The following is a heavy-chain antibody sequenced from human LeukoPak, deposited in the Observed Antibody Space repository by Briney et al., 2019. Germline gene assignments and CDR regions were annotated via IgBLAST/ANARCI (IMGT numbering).Heavy chain of an antibody. D-gene: IGHD2-15*01. J-gene: IGHJ6*03. CDR3: AKNGDRGAYCSGGTCYPYYYYYMDV. V-gene: IGHV3-21*04. CDR2: ISSSSSYI. CDR1: GFTFSSYS. Sequence: GGSLRLSCAASGFTFSSYSMNWVRQAPGKGLEWVSSISSSSSYIYYADSVRGRFTISRDNSRNTLHLQMNSLRAEDTAIYYCAKNGDRGAYCSGGTCYPYYYYYMDVWGKGTTVTIFS.